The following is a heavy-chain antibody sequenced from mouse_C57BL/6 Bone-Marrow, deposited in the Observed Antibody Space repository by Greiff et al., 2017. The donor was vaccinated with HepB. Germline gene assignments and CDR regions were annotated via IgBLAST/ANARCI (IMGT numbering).Heavy chain of an antibody. Sequence: QVQLKESGAELVKPGASVKLSCKASGYTFTEYTIHWVKQRSGQGLEWIGWFYPGSGSIKYNEKFKDKATLTADKSSSTVYMELSRLTSEDSAVYFCARQAYYSNYGDYWGQGTTLTVSS. D-gene: IGHD2-5*01. J-gene: IGHJ2*01. CDR2: FYPGSGSI. CDR3: ARQAYYSNYGDY. CDR1: GYTFTEYT. V-gene: IGHV1-62-2*01.